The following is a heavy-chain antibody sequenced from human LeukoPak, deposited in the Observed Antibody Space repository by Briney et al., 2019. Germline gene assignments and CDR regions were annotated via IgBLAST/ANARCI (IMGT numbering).Heavy chain of an antibody. D-gene: IGHD3-22*01. V-gene: IGHV4-4*07. CDR3: VRDSTGSDY. CDR1: GASISSYY. CDR2: VYISGTT. J-gene: IGHJ4*02. Sequence: SETPSLTCTVSGASISSYYWSWIRQPAGRGLEWIGRVYISGTTNYNPSLKSRVTMSIDTSKNQFSLKLRSVTAADTAVYYCVRDSTGSDYWGQGTLVTISS.